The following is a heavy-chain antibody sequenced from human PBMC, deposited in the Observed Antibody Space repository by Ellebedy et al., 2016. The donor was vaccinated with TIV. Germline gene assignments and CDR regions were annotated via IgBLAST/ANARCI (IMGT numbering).Heavy chain of an antibody. CDR3: AKEGYGYFDY. D-gene: IGHD1-1*01. V-gene: IGHV3-30*18. J-gene: IGHJ4*02. CDR1: GFTFSSYG. CDR2: ISYDGSNK. Sequence: GGSLRLSCAASGFTFSSYGMHWVRQAPGKGLEWVAVISYDGSNKYYADSVKGRLTISRDNAKNSLYLQMNSLRAEDTALYYCAKEGYGYFDYWGQGTLVTVSS.